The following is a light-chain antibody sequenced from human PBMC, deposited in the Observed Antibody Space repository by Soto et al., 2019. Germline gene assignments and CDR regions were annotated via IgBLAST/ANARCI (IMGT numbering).Light chain of an antibody. Sequence: QSVLTQPPSVSEAPRQRVTISCSGSSSNIGNSAVNWYQQLPGKAPKLLIYYDDLLPSGVSDRFSGSKSGTSASLAISGLQSEDEADYSCAAWDDSQNGVVFGGGTKLTVL. V-gene: IGLV1-36*01. CDR1: SSNIGNSA. J-gene: IGLJ2*01. CDR3: AAWDDSQNGVV. CDR2: YDD.